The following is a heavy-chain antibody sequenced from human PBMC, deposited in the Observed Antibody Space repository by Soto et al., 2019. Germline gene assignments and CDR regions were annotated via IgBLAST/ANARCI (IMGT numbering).Heavy chain of an antibody. J-gene: IGHJ4*02. CDR3: AKDRERDAWYEDD. CDR1: GFSFSSYA. Sequence: EVQLLESGGGLVQPGGSLRLSCVASGFSFSSYAMSWVRQAPGKGLEWVSVISGSDGSTYYADSVKGRFTISRDNSKNTLYLQMNSLIDEDTAVYYCAKDRERDAWYEDDWCQGTLGTVAT. V-gene: IGHV3-23*01. CDR2: ISGSDGST. D-gene: IGHD6-13*01.